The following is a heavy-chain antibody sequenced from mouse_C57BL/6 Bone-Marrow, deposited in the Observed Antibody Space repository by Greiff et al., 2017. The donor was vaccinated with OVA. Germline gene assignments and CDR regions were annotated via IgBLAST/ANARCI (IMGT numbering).Heavy chain of an antibody. CDR2: IWSGGST. CDR1: GFSLTSYG. Sequence: VQLKESGPGLVQPSQSLSITCTVSGFSLTSYGVHWVRQSPGKGLEWLGVIWSGGSTDYNAAFISRLSISKDNSKSQVFFKMNSLQADDTAIYYCARIGEGYYFDYWGQGTTLTVSS. CDR3: ARIGEGYYFDY. J-gene: IGHJ2*01. D-gene: IGHD3-3*01. V-gene: IGHV2-2*01.